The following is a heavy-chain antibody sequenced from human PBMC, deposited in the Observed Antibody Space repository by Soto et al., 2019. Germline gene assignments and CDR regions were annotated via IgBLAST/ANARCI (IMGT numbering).Heavy chain of an antibody. CDR1: GGSISSSSYY. CDR3: ARWGLPGIAAAGTFYYYGMDV. D-gene: IGHD6-13*01. Sequence: PSETLSLTCTVSGGSISSSSYYWGWIRQPPGKGLEWIGSIYYSGSTYYNPSLKSRVTISVDTSKNQFSLKLSSVTAADTAVYYCARWGLPGIAAAGTFYYYGMDVWGQGTTVTVSS. V-gene: IGHV4-39*01. CDR2: IYYSGST. J-gene: IGHJ6*02.